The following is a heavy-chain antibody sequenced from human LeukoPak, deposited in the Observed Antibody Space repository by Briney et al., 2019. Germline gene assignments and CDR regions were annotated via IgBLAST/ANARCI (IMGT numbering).Heavy chain of an antibody. CDR2: IPYDGGNK. CDR3: AKDRITIFGVAREAFDI. CDR1: AFTFSSYG. Sequence: GGSLRLSCAASAFTFSSYGMHWVRQAPGKGLEWVAFIPYDGGNKYYADSVKGRFTISRDNSKNTLYLQMNSLRAEDTAVYYCAKDRITIFGVAREAFDIWGQGTMVTVSS. J-gene: IGHJ3*02. D-gene: IGHD3-3*01. V-gene: IGHV3-30*02.